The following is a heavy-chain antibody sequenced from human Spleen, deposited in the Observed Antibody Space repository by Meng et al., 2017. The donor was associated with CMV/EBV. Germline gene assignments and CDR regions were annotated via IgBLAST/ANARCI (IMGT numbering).Heavy chain of an antibody. Sequence: KTSGYTLTSYAMSWVRQAPGQGLEWMGWISAYNGNTNYAQKLRGRVTMTTDTSTSTAYMEVRSLRSDDTAVYYCARLRTMTTVTTSDYWGQGTLVTVSS. V-gene: IGHV1-18*01. CDR2: ISAYNGNT. D-gene: IGHD4-17*01. CDR1: GYTLTSYA. J-gene: IGHJ4*02. CDR3: ARLRTMTTVTTSDY.